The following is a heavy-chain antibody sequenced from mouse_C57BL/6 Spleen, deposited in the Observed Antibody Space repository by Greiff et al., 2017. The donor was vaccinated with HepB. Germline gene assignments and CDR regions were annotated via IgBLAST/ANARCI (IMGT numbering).Heavy chain of an antibody. Sequence: QVQLQQPGAELVKPGASVKMSCKASGYTFTSYWITWVKQRPGQGLEWIGDIYPGSGSTNYNEKFKSKATLTVDTSSSTAYMQLSSLTSEDSAVYYCAIDGSSSYYFDYWGQGTTRTVSS. V-gene: IGHV1-55*01. J-gene: IGHJ2*01. D-gene: IGHD1-1*01. CDR2: IYPGSGST. CDR3: AIDGSSSYYFDY. CDR1: GYTFTSYW.